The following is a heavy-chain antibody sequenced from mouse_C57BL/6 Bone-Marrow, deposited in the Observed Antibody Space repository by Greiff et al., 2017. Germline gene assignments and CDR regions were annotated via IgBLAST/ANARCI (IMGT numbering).Heavy chain of an antibody. V-gene: IGHV1-54*01. D-gene: IGHD3-2*02. CDR2: INPGSGGT. J-gene: IGHJ3*01. CDR3: ARSRGSSGSFPY. CDR1: GYAFTNYL. Sequence: VKLQESGAELVRPGTSVKVSCKASGYAFTNYLIEWVKQRPGQGLEWIGVINPGSGGTNYNEKFKGKATLTADKSSSTAYMQLSSLTSEDSAVYFCARSRGSSGSFPYWGQGTLVTVSA.